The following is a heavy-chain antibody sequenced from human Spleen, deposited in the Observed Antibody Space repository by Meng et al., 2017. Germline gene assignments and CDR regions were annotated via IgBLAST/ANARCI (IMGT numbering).Heavy chain of an antibody. V-gene: IGHV3-33*01. J-gene: IGHJ4*02. Sequence: GESLKISCAASGFTFSSYGMHWVRQAPGKGLEWVAVIWYDGSNKYYADSVKGRFTISRDNSKNTLYLQMNSLRAEDTAVYYCARDRLQSVGATTLDYWGQGTPVTVSS. CDR2: IWYDGSNK. CDR1: GFTFSSYG. CDR3: ARDRLQSVGATTLDY. D-gene: IGHD1-26*01.